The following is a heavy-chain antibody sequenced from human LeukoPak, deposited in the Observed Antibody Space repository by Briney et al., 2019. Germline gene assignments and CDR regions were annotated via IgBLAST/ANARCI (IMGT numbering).Heavy chain of an antibody. Sequence: GGSLRLSCAASGFTFSSYAMSWVRQVPGKGLEWVSAISGSSSDTYYADSVKGRFTISRDNSNSTLYLQMNSLRAEDTAVYNCAKDLGGEGGSGFPGYWGQGTLVTVSS. CDR1: GFTFSSYA. D-gene: IGHD3-10*01. CDR2: ISGSSSDT. J-gene: IGHJ4*02. CDR3: AKDLGGEGGSGFPGY. V-gene: IGHV3-23*01.